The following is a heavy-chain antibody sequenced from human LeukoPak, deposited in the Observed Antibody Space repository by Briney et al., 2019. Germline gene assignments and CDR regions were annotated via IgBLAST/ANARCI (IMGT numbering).Heavy chain of an antibody. J-gene: IGHJ6*02. CDR3: ARDLVAGGSFYGMDV. CDR2: ISRSSGYI. CDR1: GFTFSSYS. Sequence: GASLRFSCAASGFTFSSYSMNWVRQAPGKGPEWVSSISRSSGYIYYADSVKGRFTISRDNAKNSLYLQMNSLRAEDTAVYYCARDLVAGGSFYGMDVWGQGTTVTVSS. V-gene: IGHV3-21*01. D-gene: IGHD2-15*01.